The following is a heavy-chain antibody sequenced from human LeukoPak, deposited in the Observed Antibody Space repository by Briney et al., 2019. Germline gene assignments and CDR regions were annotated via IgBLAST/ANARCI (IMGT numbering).Heavy chain of an antibody. CDR2: IKSDGST. V-gene: IGHV3-74*01. CDR1: GFTFSSYW. D-gene: IGHD3-22*01. Sequence: GGSLRLSCVASGFTFSSYWMHWVRQAPGKGLVWVSRIKSDGSTNYADSAKGRFTISRDNAKNTVSLQMNSLRAEDTGVYFCARAPSEIGGYYPEYFRHWGQGTLVTVSS. CDR3: ARAPSEIGGYYPEYFRH. J-gene: IGHJ1*01.